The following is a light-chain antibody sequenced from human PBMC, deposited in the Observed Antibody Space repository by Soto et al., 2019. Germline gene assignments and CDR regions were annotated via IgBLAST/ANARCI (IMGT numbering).Light chain of an antibody. CDR1: QGISNW. V-gene: IGKV1-12*01. Sequence: DIQMTQSPSSVSASVGDRVSITCRASQGISNWLAWYQQKPGRAPNLLIYTGSSLQSGVPSRFSGTGSGTDFTLTISRLQPEDVATYYCHQANSFPLTFGGGTKVEIK. J-gene: IGKJ4*01. CDR3: HQANSFPLT. CDR2: TGS.